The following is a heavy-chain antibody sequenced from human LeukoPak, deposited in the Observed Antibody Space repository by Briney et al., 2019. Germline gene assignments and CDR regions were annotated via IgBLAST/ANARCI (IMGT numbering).Heavy chain of an antibody. D-gene: IGHD3-10*01. CDR2: ISGSGGST. Sequence: GGSLRLSCAASGFTFSSYAMSWVRQAPGKGLEWVSAISGSGGSTYYADSVKGRFTISRDNSKNTLYLQMNSLRAEDTAVYYCAKLFSGYGSGSYYYWGQGTLVTVSS. V-gene: IGHV3-23*01. CDR3: AKLFSGYGSGSYYY. CDR1: GFTFSSYA. J-gene: IGHJ4*02.